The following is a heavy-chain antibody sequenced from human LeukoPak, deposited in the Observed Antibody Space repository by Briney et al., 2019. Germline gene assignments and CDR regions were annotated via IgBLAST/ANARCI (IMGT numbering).Heavy chain of an antibody. CDR3: ARDGDYNWNYRSGFDY. D-gene: IGHD1-7*01. J-gene: IGHJ4*02. CDR1: GFTFSSYS. Sequence: GGSLRLSCAASGFTFSSYSMNWVRQAPGKGLEWVANIKQDGGQKFYVDSVKGRFTISRDNAKNSLYLQMNSLRAEDTAVYYCARDGDYNWNYRSGFDYWGQGTLVTVSS. CDR2: IKQDGGQK. V-gene: IGHV3-7*01.